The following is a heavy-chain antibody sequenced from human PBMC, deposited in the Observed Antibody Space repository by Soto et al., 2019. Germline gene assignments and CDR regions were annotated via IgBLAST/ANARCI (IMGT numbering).Heavy chain of an antibody. D-gene: IGHD3-22*01. J-gene: IGHJ2*01. V-gene: IGHV4-61*03. CDR2: IFYTGVT. Sequence: QVQLQESGPGLVKPSETLSLTCSVSGGSVSNASFYCTWIRQAPGTGLEYIGYIFYTGVTNYNPSLSSRVTISLDTSKNHFSLKLNSMTAADTAVYYCVRVLDSSWYADLWGRGTLVTVSS. CDR3: VRVLDSSWYADL. CDR1: GGSVSNASFY.